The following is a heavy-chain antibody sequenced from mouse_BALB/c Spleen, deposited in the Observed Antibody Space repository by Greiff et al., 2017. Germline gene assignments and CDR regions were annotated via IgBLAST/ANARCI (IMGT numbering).Heavy chain of an antibody. Sequence: EVKLMESGPELEKPGASVKISCKASGYSFTGYNMNWVKQSNGKSLEWIGNIDPYYGGTSYNQKFKGKATLTVDKSSSTAYMQLKSLTSEDSAVYYCARSGDGNYRYAMDYWGQGTSVTVSS. CDR3: ARSGDGNYRYAMDY. J-gene: IGHJ4*01. V-gene: IGHV1-39*01. D-gene: IGHD2-1*01. CDR2: IDPYYGGT. CDR1: GYSFTGYN.